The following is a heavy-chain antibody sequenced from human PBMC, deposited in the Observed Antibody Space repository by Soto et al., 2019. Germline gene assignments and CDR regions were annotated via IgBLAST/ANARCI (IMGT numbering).Heavy chain of an antibody. CDR1: GFTFSSYW. V-gene: IGHV3-7*01. CDR3: ARVIRNSSGGYAFDY. CDR2: IKQDGSEK. D-gene: IGHD6-19*01. Sequence: GGSLRLSCAASGFTFSSYWMSWVRQAPGKGLEWVAYIKQDGSEKYYVDTVKGRCTITRDNAKNSLYLQMNSLRAEDTAVYYCARVIRNSSGGYAFDYWGQGTLVTVSS. J-gene: IGHJ4*02.